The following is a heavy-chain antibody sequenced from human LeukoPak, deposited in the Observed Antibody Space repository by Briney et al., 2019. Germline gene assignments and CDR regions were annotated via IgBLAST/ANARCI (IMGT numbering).Heavy chain of an antibody. CDR1: GYTFTSYY. V-gene: IGHV1-46*01. Sequence: ASVKVSCKASGYTFTSYYMHWVRQAPGQGLEWMGIINPGGGSTSYAQKFQGRVTMTRDMSSSTVYMELSSLRSEDTAVYYCARDLYDTSGYYYPWGQGTLVTVSS. CDR2: INPGGGST. D-gene: IGHD3-22*01. J-gene: IGHJ5*02. CDR3: ARDLYDTSGYYYP.